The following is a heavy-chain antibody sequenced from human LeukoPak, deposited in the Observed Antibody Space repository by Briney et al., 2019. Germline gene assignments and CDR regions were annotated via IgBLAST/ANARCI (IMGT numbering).Heavy chain of an antibody. D-gene: IGHD6-19*01. J-gene: IGHJ4*02. Sequence: GGSLRLSCAASGFTFSSYGMHWVRQAPGKGLEWVAVISYDGSNKYYADFVKGRFTISRDNSKNTLYLQMNSLRAEDTAVYYCARAVADYFDYWGQGTLVTVSS. CDR2: ISYDGSNK. CDR3: ARAVADYFDY. V-gene: IGHV3-30*03. CDR1: GFTFSSYG.